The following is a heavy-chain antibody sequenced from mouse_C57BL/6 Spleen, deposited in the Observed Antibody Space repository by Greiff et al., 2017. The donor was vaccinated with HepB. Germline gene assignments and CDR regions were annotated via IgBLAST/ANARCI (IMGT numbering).Heavy chain of an antibody. V-gene: IGHV5-4*03. D-gene: IGHD1-1*01. CDR1: GFTFSSYA. CDR3: ARGITTVVAPDY. J-gene: IGHJ2*01. Sequence: DVKLVESGGGLVKPGGSLELSCAASGFTFSSYAMSWVRQTPEKRLEWVATISDGGSYTYYPDNVKGRFTISRDNAKNNLYLQMSHLKSEDTAMYYCARGITTVVAPDYWGQGTTLTVSS. CDR2: ISDGGSYT.